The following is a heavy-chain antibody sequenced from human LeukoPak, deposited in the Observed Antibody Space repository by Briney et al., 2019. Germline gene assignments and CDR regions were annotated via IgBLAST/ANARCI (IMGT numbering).Heavy chain of an antibody. CDR3: ASGPPGVQLWLPWFDP. D-gene: IGHD5-18*01. Sequence: PGRSLRPSCAASGFTFSSYAMHWVRQAPGKGLEWVAVISYDGSNKYYADSVKGRFTISRDNSKNTLYLQMNSLRAEDTAVYYCASGPPGVQLWLPWFDPWGQGTLVTVSS. J-gene: IGHJ5*02. CDR1: GFTFSSYA. V-gene: IGHV3-30*04. CDR2: ISYDGSNK.